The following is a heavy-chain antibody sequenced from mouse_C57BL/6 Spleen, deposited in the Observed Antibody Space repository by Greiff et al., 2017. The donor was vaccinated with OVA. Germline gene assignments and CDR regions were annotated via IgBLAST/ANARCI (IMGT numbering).Heavy chain of an antibody. J-gene: IGHJ4*01. CDR3: ARGTGKGGYYYAMDY. CDR1: GYTFTSYW. CDR2: IDPSDSYT. V-gene: IGHV1-69*01. D-gene: IGHD4-1*01. Sequence: QVHVKQPGAELVMPGASVKLSCKASGYTFTSYWMHWVKQRPGQGLEWIGEIDPSDSYTNYNQKFKGKSTLTVDKSSSTAYMQLSSLTSEDSAVYYCARGTGKGGYYYAMDYWGQGTSVTVSS.